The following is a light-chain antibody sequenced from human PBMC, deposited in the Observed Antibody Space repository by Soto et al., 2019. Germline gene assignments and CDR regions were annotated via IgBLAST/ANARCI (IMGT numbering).Light chain of an antibody. CDR3: CSYAGRYV. CDR1: SSDVGSYNL. CDR2: EVS. V-gene: IGLV2-23*02. Sequence: QSALTQPASVSGSPGQSITISCTGTSSDVGSYNLVSLYQQHPGKAPKLMIYEVSKRPSGVSNRFSGSKSGNTASLTISGLQAEDEADYYCCSYAGRYVFGTGTKLTVL. J-gene: IGLJ1*01.